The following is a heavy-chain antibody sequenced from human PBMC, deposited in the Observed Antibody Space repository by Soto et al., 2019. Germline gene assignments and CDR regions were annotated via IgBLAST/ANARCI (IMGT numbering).Heavy chain of an antibody. J-gene: IGHJ6*02. D-gene: IGHD4-17*01. Sequence: QVQLVESGGGVVQPGRSLRLSCAASGFTFRSYAMHWVRQAPGKGLEWVAVISYDGSNKYYADSVKGRFTISRDNSKNTLDLQMNSLRAEDTAVYYCARFCPLVPTVGLDVWGQGTTVTVSS. CDR2: ISYDGSNK. V-gene: IGHV3-30-3*01. CDR3: ARFCPLVPTVGLDV. CDR1: GFTFRSYA.